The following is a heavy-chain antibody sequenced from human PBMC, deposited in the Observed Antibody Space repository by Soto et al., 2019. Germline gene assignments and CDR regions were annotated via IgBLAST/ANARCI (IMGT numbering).Heavy chain of an antibody. CDR2: IRDNSATR. CDR3: GGDYRVEIER. Sequence: EVQLVESGGGLVQPGGSLRLSCVASGFTFSSHHMQWARQAPGKGLEWVSYIRDNSATRYYADSVRGRFTISRDNAQTSVFLQMNSLREEDTAVYYGGGDYRVEIERWGQGTMVTGSS. CDR1: GFTFSSHH. V-gene: IGHV3-48*02. J-gene: IGHJ3*01.